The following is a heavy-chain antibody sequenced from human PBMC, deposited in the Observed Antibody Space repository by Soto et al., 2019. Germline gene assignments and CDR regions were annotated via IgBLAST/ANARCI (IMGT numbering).Heavy chain of an antibody. Sequence: QVQLQQWGAGLLKPSETLSLTCAVYGGCFSGYYWSWIRQPPGKGLGWIGEINHSGSTNYNPSLKSRVTISVDTSKNQFSLKLSSVTAADTAVYYCARGRKMVRGKYAVDYWGQGTLVTVSS. CDR2: INHSGST. V-gene: IGHV4-34*01. CDR3: ARGRKMVRGKYAVDY. J-gene: IGHJ4*02. D-gene: IGHD3-10*01. CDR1: GGCFSGYY.